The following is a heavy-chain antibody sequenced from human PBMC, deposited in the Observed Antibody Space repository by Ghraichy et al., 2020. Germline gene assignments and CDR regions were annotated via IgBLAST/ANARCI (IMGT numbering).Heavy chain of an antibody. CDR3: TRDAYYYHSSGYYPYFDY. CDR1: GFTFSSYW. V-gene: IGHV3-7*01. CDR2: IKQDGSEI. D-gene: IGHD3-22*01. J-gene: IGHJ4*02. Sequence: ESLNISCAASGFTFSSYWMNWVRQAPGKGLEWVANIKQDGSEIYYVDSVKGRFTISRDNAKNSLYLRMSSLRAEDTAVYYCTRDAYYYHSSGYYPYFDYWGQGTLVTVSS.